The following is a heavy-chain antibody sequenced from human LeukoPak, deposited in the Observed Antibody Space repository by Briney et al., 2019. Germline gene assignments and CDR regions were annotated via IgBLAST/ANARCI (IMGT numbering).Heavy chain of an antibody. J-gene: IGHJ3*02. V-gene: IGHV3-11*06. CDR1: GFTFSDYY. CDR2: ISSSSSYT. D-gene: IGHD3-9*01. CDR3: ARGRYFDWLQRGGAFDI. Sequence: GGSLRLSCAASGFTFSDYYMSWIRQAPGKGLEWVSYISSSSSYTNYAYSVKGRFTISRDNAKNSLYLQMNSLRAEDTAVYYCARGRYFDWLQRGGAFDIWGQGTMVTVSS.